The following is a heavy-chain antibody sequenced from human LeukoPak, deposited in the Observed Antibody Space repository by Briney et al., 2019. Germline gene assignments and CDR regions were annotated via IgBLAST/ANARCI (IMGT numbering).Heavy chain of an antibody. CDR1: GYTFTGYY. CDR2: INPNSGGT. Sequence: ASVKVSCKASGYTFTGYYMHWVRQAPRQGLEWMGWINPNSGGTNYAQKFQGRVTMTRDTSISTAYMELSRLRSDDTAVYYCAAEYSGYVNWFDPWGQGTLVTVSS. D-gene: IGHD5-12*01. J-gene: IGHJ5*02. V-gene: IGHV1-2*02. CDR3: AAEYSGYVNWFDP.